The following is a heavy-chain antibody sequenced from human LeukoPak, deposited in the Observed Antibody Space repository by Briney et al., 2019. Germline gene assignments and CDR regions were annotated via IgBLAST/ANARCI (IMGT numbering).Heavy chain of an antibody. CDR1: GFSLRTSGMC. CDR3: GRCFIAASGIYWFDP. Sequence: SESGPTLVKPTQTLTLTCIFSGFSLRTSGMCVSWIRQPPGKALDWLALIDWDDDKYYSTSLKTRLTISKDTSKNQVVLTMTNMDPVDTGTYYCGRCFIAASGIYWFDPWGQGTLVTVSS. J-gene: IGHJ5*02. V-gene: IGHV2-70*01. D-gene: IGHD6-13*01. CDR2: IDWDDDK.